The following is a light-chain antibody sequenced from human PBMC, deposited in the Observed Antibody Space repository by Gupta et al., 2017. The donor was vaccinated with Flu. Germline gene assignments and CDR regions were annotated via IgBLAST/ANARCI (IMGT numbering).Light chain of an antibody. V-gene: IGKV2-28*01. CDR3: MQALQTPWT. Sequence: EIVMTQSPLTLPVTPGESASISCRSSQSLLHVHGYNYLDWYLQKPGLSPQLLIYLGTNRASGVPDRFSGSGSGTDFILRISRVEAEDVGVYFCMQALQTPWTFGQGTRVEI. CDR2: LGT. J-gene: IGKJ1*01. CDR1: QSLLHVHGYNY.